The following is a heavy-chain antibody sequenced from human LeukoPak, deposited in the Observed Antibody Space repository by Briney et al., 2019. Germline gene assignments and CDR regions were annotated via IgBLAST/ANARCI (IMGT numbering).Heavy chain of an antibody. V-gene: IGHV3-21*01. D-gene: IGHD3-10*01. Sequence: GGSLRLSCAASVFTFSSYSMNWVRQAPGKGLEWVSSISSSSSYIYYADSVKGRFTISRDNAKNSLYLQMNSLRAEDTAVYYCVSGGFDSYYYYYMDVWGKGTTVTVSS. CDR3: VSGGFDSYYYYYMDV. CDR2: ISSSSSYI. CDR1: VFTFSSYS. J-gene: IGHJ6*03.